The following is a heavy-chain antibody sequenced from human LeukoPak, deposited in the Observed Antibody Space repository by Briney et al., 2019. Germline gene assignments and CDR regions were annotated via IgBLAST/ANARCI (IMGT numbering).Heavy chain of an antibody. CDR3: ARREYSSSSSYLY. V-gene: IGHV3-33*08. D-gene: IGHD6-6*01. Sequence: GRSLRLSCAASGFTFSSYGMHWVRQAPGKGLEWVAFIRYDGSDKYYADSVKGRFTVSRDNSRNSLNLQMNSLRAEDTAVYYCARREYSSSSSYLYWGQGTLVTVSS. CDR1: GFTFSSYG. CDR2: IRYDGSDK. J-gene: IGHJ4*02.